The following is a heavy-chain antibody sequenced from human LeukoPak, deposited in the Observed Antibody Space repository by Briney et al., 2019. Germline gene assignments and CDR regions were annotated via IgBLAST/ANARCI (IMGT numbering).Heavy chain of an antibody. Sequence: PSETLSLTCAVSGGSISSNSYYWGWIRQPPGKGVEWIGSIYYSGSTYYNPSLKSRITISVDTSKNQFSLKLSSVTAADTAVYYCARGEYYYGSKNYAGFDYWGQGNLVTVSS. D-gene: IGHD3-10*01. CDR1: GGSISSNSYY. CDR3: ARGEYYYGSKNYAGFDY. V-gene: IGHV4-39*07. J-gene: IGHJ4*02. CDR2: IYYSGST.